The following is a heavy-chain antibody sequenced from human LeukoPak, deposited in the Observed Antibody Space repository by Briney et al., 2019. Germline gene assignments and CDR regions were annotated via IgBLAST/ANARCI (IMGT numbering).Heavy chain of an antibody. J-gene: IGHJ4*02. CDR2: IRFDGSNK. V-gene: IGHV3-30*02. Sequence: GGSLRLSCAASGFTLSTYGMHWVRQAPGKGLEWVAFIRFDGSNKYYADSVKGRFTVSRDNSKNTLYLQMNSLRAEDTAVYYCARILSSAWGELGYWGQGTLVTVSS. D-gene: IGHD6-19*01. CDR3: ARILSSAWGELGY. CDR1: GFTLSTYG.